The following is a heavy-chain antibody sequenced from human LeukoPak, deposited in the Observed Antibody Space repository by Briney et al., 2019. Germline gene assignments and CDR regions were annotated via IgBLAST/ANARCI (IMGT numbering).Heavy chain of an antibody. J-gene: IGHJ2*01. D-gene: IGHD6-13*01. CDR1: GFSFSGYR. CDR2: INRISNII. V-gene: IGHV3-48*01. Sequence: GGSLRLSCAASGFSFSGYRRSSVRQAPGKGLEWVSYINRISNIIDYADSVKGRFTISRDNSKNTLYLQMNSLRAEDTAVYYCAKTAGYSRSQDWYFDLWGRGTLVTVSS. CDR3: AKTAGYSRSQDWYFDL.